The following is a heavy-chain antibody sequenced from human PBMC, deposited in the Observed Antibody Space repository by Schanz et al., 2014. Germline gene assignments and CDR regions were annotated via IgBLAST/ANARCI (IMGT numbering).Heavy chain of an antibody. J-gene: IGHJ6*02. V-gene: IGHV1-46*01. CDR1: RYTFISYG. Sequence: QGQLVESGPEVKEPGASVKVSCEASRYTFISYGISWVRQAPGQGLEWMGMINPSGGSTTYAQKFQGRVTMTRDTSTSTVYMELSSLRSEDTAVYYCARAKRFGDMDVWGQGTTVTGSS. CDR2: INPSGGST. D-gene: IGHD3-10*01. CDR3: ARAKRFGDMDV.